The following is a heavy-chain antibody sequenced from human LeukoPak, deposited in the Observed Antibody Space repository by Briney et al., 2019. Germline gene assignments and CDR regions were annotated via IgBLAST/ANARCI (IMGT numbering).Heavy chain of an antibody. CDR2: IYYSGST. CDR1: GASISGRSYY. V-gene: IGHV4-61*05. Sequence: SETLSLTCTVSGASISGRSYYWSWIRQPPGKGLEWIGYIYYSGSTNYNPSLKSRVTISVDTSKNQFSLKLSSVTAADTAVYYCARAPAGYSSGWYGVHDAFDIWGQGTMVTVSS. J-gene: IGHJ3*02. CDR3: ARAPAGYSSGWYGVHDAFDI. D-gene: IGHD6-19*01.